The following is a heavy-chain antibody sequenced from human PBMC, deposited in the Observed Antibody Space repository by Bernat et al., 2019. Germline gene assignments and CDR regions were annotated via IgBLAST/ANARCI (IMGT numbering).Heavy chain of an antibody. CDR1: GYIFTGYY. CDR3: ARGPAGYYDSSDYYLGAFDV. J-gene: IGHJ3*01. Sequence: QVQVVQSGAEVKKPGASVKVSCKASGYIFTGYYMHWVRQAPGQGLEWMGWINPNSGGIKYAQKFQGRVTMTRDTSISTACMELSRLRSDDTAVYYCARGPAGYYDSSDYYLGAFDVWGQGTMVTVSS. CDR2: INPNSGGI. D-gene: IGHD3-22*01. V-gene: IGHV1-2*02.